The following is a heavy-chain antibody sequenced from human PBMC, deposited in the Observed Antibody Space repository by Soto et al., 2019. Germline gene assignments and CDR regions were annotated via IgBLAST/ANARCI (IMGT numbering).Heavy chain of an antibody. V-gene: IGHV3-13*05. D-gene: IGHD2-15*01. CDR2: IGAADDP. CDR3: ARAYSGRLPRRADYYFAMDV. CDR1: GFTFNAYY. J-gene: IGHJ6*02. Sequence: GGSMRLSCAAPGFTFNAYYMHWVRHTTVNCLEWVSAIGAADDPYYLGSVKGRFTISRENAKNSLYLQMNSLRAEDTAVYYCARAYSGRLPRRADYYFAMDVWGQGNKVTGSS.